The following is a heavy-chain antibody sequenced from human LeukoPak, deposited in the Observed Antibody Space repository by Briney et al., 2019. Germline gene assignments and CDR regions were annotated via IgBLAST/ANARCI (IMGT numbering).Heavy chain of an antibody. CDR2: IYHSGST. V-gene: IGHV4-38-2*01. D-gene: IGHD1-1*01. J-gene: IGHJ4*02. Sequence: SETLSLTCAVSGYSISSGYYWGWIRQPPGKGLEWIGSIYHSGSTFNNPSLKSRVTISVDTSKNQFSLKLTSVTAADTVVYYCARLVPTTGYFDSWGQGTLVTVSS. CDR3: ARLVPTTGYFDS. CDR1: GYSISSGYY.